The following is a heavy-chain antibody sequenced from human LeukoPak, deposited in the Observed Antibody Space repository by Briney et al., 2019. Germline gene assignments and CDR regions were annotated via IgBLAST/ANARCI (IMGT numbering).Heavy chain of an antibody. CDR3: ARALGATTGRNDY. Sequence: ASVKVSCKASGYTFTSYDINWVRQATGRGLEWMGWMNPNSGNTGYAQKFQGRVTMTRDTSISTAYMELSRLRSDDTAVYYCARALGATTGRNDYWGQGTLVTVSS. J-gene: IGHJ4*02. D-gene: IGHD1-26*01. CDR1: GYTFTSYD. V-gene: IGHV1-8*01. CDR2: MNPNSGNT.